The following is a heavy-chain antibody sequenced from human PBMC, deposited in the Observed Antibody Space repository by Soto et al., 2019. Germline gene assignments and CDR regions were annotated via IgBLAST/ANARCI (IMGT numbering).Heavy chain of an antibody. V-gene: IGHV1-58*01. CDR1: GFTFTSSA. CDR2: IVVGSGNT. CDR3: AAEVVPGNYFDY. J-gene: IGHJ4*02. D-gene: IGHD2-8*01. Sequence: SVKVSCKASGFTFTSSAVQWVRQARGQRLEWIGWIVVGSGNTNYAQKFQERVTITRDMSTSTAYMELSSLRSEDTAVYYCAAEVVPGNYFDYWGQGTLVTVSS.